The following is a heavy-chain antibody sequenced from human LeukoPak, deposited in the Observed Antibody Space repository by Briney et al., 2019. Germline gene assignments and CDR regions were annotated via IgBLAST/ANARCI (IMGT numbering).Heavy chain of an antibody. CDR1: GFTFSSYA. V-gene: IGHV3-30-3*01. Sequence: GGSLRLSCAASGFTFSSYAMHWVRQAPGKGLEWVAVISYDGSNKYYADSVKGRFTISRDNSRNTLYLQMNSLRAEDTAVYYCARDSDDYGDYPSPFDYWGQGTLVTVSS. CDR2: ISYDGSNK. D-gene: IGHD4-17*01. J-gene: IGHJ4*02. CDR3: ARDSDDYGDYPSPFDY.